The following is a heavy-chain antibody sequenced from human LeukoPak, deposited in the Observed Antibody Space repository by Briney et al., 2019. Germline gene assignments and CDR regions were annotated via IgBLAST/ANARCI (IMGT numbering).Heavy chain of an antibody. Sequence: GESLKISCKGSGYSFTSYWIGWVRQMPGKGLEWMGIIYPGDSDTRYSPSFQGQVTISADKSISSAYLQWSSLKASDTAMYYCAIHPDSSPDAFDIWGRGTMVTVSS. J-gene: IGHJ3*02. V-gene: IGHV5-51*01. CDR3: AIHPDSSPDAFDI. CDR1: GYSFTSYW. D-gene: IGHD6-19*01. CDR2: IYPGDSDT.